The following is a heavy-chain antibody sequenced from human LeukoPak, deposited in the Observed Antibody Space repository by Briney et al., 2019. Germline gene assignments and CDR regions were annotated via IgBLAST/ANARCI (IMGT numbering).Heavy chain of an antibody. D-gene: IGHD3-10*01. J-gene: IGHJ4*02. Sequence: PSETLSLTCTVSGGSISSGGYYWSWIRQPPGKGLEWIGYIYHSGSTYYNPSLKSRVTISVDRSKNQFSLKLSSVTAADTAVYYCARDHGSALFDYWGQGTLVTVSS. CDR2: IYHSGST. V-gene: IGHV4-30-2*01. CDR3: ARDHGSALFDY. CDR1: GGSISSGGYY.